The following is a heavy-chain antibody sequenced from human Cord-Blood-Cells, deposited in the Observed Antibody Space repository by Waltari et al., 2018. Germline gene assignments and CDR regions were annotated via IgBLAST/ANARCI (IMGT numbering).Heavy chain of an antibody. Sequence: QVQLQESGPGLVKPSETLSLTCTVSGGSISSYYWSWIRQPAGTGMEWIGRIYTSGSTNYNPSLKSRVTMSVDTSKNQFSLKLSSVTAADTAVYYCARESNKYCSSTSCYKGWFDPWGQGTLVTVSS. CDR1: GGSISSYY. J-gene: IGHJ5*02. CDR2: IYTSGST. V-gene: IGHV4-4*07. CDR3: ARESNKYCSSTSCYKGWFDP. D-gene: IGHD2-2*02.